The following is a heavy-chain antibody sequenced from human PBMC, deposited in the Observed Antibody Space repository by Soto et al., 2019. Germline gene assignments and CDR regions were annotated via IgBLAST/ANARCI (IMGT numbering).Heavy chain of an antibody. J-gene: IGHJ5*02. CDR2: INHSGST. CDR1: GGSFSGYY. CDR3: ARAEGLVGANRHGWFDP. D-gene: IGHD1-26*01. V-gene: IGHV4-34*01. Sequence: SPTLSLTCAVYGGSFSGYYWSWIRQPPGKGLEWIGEINHSGSTNYNPSLKSRVTISVDTSKNQFSLKLSSVTAADTAVYYCARAEGLVGANRHGWFDPWGQGTLVTVSS.